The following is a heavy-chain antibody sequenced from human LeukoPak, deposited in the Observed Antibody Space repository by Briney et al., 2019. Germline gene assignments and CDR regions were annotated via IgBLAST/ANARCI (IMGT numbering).Heavy chain of an antibody. J-gene: IGHJ4*02. CDR1: GYTFTDYY. V-gene: IGHV1-2*06. CDR3: AKSREYSTSSPFDY. D-gene: IGHD6-6*01. CDR2: IHPNSCGI. Sequence: GASVKVSCKGSGYTFTDYYLHWVRQAPGQGLEWMGRIHPNSCGIKYGQKFQGRVTVTRDTSISTAYMELSSLRSDDTAVYYCAKSREYSTSSPFDYWGQGTLVTVSS.